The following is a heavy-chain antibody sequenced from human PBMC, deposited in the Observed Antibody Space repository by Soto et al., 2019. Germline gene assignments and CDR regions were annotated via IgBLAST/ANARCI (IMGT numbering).Heavy chain of an antibody. CDR2: IIPIFGTA. CDR3: ASRDPYYYDSSGSTSFDY. Sequence: ASVKVSCKASGGTFSSYAISWVRQAPGQGLEWMGGIIPIFGTANYAQKFQGRVTITADESTSTAYMELSSLRSEGTAVYYCASRDPYYYDSSGSTSFDYWGQGTLVTVSS. CDR1: GGTFSSYA. D-gene: IGHD3-22*01. J-gene: IGHJ4*02. V-gene: IGHV1-69*13.